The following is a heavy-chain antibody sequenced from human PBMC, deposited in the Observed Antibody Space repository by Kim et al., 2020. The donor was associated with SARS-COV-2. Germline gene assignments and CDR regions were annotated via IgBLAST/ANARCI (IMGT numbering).Heavy chain of an antibody. CDR3: AKTYSSGWYLDY. V-gene: IGHV3-23*01. Sequence: YYADSVKGRFTISRDNSKNTLYLQMNSLRAEDTAVYYCAKTYSSGWYLDYWGQGTLVTVSS. J-gene: IGHJ4*02. D-gene: IGHD6-19*01.